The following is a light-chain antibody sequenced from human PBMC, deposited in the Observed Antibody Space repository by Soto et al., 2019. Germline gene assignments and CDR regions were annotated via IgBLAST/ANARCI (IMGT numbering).Light chain of an antibody. CDR1: QSVLLTSNNKNY. CDR3: QQDYSTPST. J-gene: IGKJ5*01. Sequence: DIVMTQSPDSLAVSLGERATINCKSSQSVLLTSNNKNYLAWYQQKPGQPPKLLIYWASTRESGVPDRFSASGSWTDFTLTITSLQAQDVAVYYCQQDYSTPSTFGQGTRLEIK. V-gene: IGKV4-1*01. CDR2: WAS.